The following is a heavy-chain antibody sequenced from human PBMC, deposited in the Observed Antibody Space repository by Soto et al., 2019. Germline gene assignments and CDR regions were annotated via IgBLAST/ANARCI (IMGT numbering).Heavy chain of an antibody. D-gene: IGHD2-15*01. J-gene: IGHJ5*02. CDR3: ARVPCSGGSCYLPPTGYWFDP. Sequence: ASVKVSCKASGGTFSSYAISWVRQAPGQGLEWMGGFIPIFGTANYAQKFQCRVTITADESTSTAYMELSSLRSEDTAVYYCARVPCSGGSCYLPPTGYWFDPWGQGTLVTVSS. V-gene: IGHV1-69*13. CDR2: FIPIFGTA. CDR1: GGTFSSYA.